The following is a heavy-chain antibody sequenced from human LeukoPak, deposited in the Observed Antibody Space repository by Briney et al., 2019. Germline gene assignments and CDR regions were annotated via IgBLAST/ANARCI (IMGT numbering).Heavy chain of an antibody. V-gene: IGHV3-53*01. CDR3: ARDHLEPPHYYYYGMDV. J-gene: IGHJ6*02. Sequence: GGSLRLSCAASGFTVSSNYMSWVRQAPGKGLEWVSVIYSGGSTYYADSVKGRFTISRDNSKNTLYLQMNSLRAEDTAVYYCARDHLEPPHYYYYGMDVWGQGTTVTVSS. CDR2: IYSGGST. CDR1: GFTVSSNY.